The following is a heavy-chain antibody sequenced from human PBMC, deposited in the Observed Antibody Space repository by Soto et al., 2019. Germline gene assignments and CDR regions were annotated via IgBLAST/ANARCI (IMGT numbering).Heavy chain of an antibody. J-gene: IGHJ4*02. V-gene: IGHV3-33*01. CDR2: IWYDGSNK. D-gene: IGHD6-13*01. Sequence: QVQLVESGGGVVQPGTSLRLSCAASGFPFSSYAMHWVRQAPGKGLEWVALIWYDGSNKYYADSVKGRFTISRDNSKSKLFLQMTSLRAEDTAVYYCARAKFSHSSSTMRYWGKGTLVTVYS. CDR3: ARAKFSHSSSTMRY. CDR1: GFPFSSYA.